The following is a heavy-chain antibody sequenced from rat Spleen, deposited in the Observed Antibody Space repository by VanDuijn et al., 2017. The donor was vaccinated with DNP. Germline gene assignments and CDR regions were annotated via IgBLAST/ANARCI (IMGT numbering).Heavy chain of an antibody. CDR1: GFTFNNYW. CDR3: ARQDDWEPSDF. J-gene: IGHJ1*01. Sequence: EVQLVESGGDLVQPGRSLKLSCVASGFTFNNYWMTWIRQVPGKGLEWVASITSSGGSTYYPDSVKGRFTVSRDNAKSTLYLQMDSLRSEDTATYYCARQDDWEPSDFWGPGTMVTVSS. CDR2: ITSSGGST. D-gene: IGHD5-1*01. V-gene: IGHV5-31*01.